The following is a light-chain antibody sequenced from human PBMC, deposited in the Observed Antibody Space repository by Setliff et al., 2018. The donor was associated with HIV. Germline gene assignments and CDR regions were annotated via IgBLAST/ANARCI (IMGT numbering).Light chain of an antibody. Sequence: QSVLTQPRSVSGSPGQSVTISCTGTSSDVGGYDYVSWFQQPPGKAPLLIIYDVTKRPSGVPDRFSGSRSGNTASLTISGLQADDGASYYCCSYAASQTSYVFGTGTKATVL. J-gene: IGLJ1*01. CDR3: CSYAASQTSYV. CDR1: SSDVGGYDY. V-gene: IGLV2-11*01. CDR2: DVT.